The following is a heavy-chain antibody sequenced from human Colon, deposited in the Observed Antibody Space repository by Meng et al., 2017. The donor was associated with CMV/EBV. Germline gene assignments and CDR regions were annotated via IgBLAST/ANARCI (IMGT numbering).Heavy chain of an antibody. V-gene: IGHV1-8*01. CDR3: ARGIPDF. Sequence: SVKVSCKASGYTFSSNAINWVRQATGQGLEWMGWMKPNSGDTGYAPNFQGRITMTWNTSINTAYMELRSLTNEDTAIYYCARGIPDFWGQGTLVTAPQ. J-gene: IGHJ4*02. D-gene: IGHD3/OR15-3a*01. CDR1: GYTFSSNA. CDR2: MKPNSGDT.